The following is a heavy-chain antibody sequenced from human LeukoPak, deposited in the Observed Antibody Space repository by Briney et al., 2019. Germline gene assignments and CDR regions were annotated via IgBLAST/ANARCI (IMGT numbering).Heavy chain of an antibody. CDR1: AFTFSNSG. D-gene: IGHD4-11*01. Sequence: GGSLRLSCAASAFTFSNSGMHWVRQTPGKGLEWVAFIRSDGNDKYSPDSVKGRFTISRDNSKNTLYLQMSSLRPEDTAVYYCAKNDNTNSFDIWGQGTLVTVSS. J-gene: IGHJ3*02. CDR2: IRSDGNDK. V-gene: IGHV3-30*02. CDR3: AKNDNTNSFDI.